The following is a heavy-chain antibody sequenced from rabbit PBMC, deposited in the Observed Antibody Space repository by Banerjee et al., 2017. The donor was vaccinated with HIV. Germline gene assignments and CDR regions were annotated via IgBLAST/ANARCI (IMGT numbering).Heavy chain of an antibody. CDR1: GFTISTNYW. CDR3: ARHVVGNGLSFYL. D-gene: IGHD1-1*01. Sequence: QEQLEESGGDLVKPEGSLTLTCTASGFTISTNYWICWVRQAPGKGLEWIACIYTDSSGSTYYASWAKGRFTISKTSSTTVTLQMTSLTAADTATYFCARHVVGNGLSFYLWGQGTLVTVS. V-gene: IGHV1S45*01. J-gene: IGHJ4*01. CDR2: IYTDSSGST.